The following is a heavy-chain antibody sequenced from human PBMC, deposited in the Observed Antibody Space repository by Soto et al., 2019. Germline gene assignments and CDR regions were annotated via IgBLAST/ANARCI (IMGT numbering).Heavy chain of an antibody. CDR3: AASSSWYDWFDP. CDR1: CYSISIGYY. Sequence: LSLTFAVSCYSISIGYYWVWIRQPPGKGLEWIGSIYHSGSTYYNPSLKSRVTISVDTSKNQFSLKLSSVTAADTAVYYCAASSSWYDWFDPWGQGTLVTVSS. D-gene: IGHD6-13*01. CDR2: IYHSGST. J-gene: IGHJ5*02. V-gene: IGHV4-38-2*01.